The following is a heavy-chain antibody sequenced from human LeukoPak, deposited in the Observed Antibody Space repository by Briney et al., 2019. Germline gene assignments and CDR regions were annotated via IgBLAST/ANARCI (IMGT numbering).Heavy chain of an antibody. CDR3: ARDSGGYSPDY. V-gene: IGHV4-38-2*02. CDR1: GYSISSGYY. CDR2: IYHSGST. D-gene: IGHD1-26*01. J-gene: IGHJ4*02. Sequence: SETLSLTCTVSGYSISSGYYWGWIRQPPVKGLEWIGSIYHSGSTYYNPSLKSRVTISVDTSKNQFSLKLSSVTAADTAVYYCARDSGGYSPDYWGQGTLVTVSS.